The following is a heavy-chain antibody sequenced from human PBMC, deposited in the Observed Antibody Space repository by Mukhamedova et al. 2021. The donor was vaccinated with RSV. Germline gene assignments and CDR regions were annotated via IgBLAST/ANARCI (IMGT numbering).Heavy chain of an antibody. V-gene: IGHV3-30*02. J-gene: IGHJ4*02. CDR3: AKEEYGRWLRPD. D-gene: IGHD5-24*01. Sequence: VKGRFTISRDNSKNTLYLQMNSLRAEDTAVYYCAKEEYGRWLRPDWGQGTLVTVSS.